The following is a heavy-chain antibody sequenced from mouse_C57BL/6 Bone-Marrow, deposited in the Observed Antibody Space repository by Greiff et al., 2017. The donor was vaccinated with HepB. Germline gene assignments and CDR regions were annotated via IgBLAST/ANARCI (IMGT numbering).Heavy chain of an antibody. V-gene: IGHV14-4*01. CDR2: IDPENGDT. D-gene: IGHD1-3*01. J-gene: IGHJ2*01. CDR3: TTLFFSSPYYFDY. Sequence: VQLQQSGAELVRPGASVKLSCTASGFNIKDDYMHWVKLRPEQGLEWIGWIDPENGDTEYASKFQGKATITADTSCNTAYLQLSSLTSEDTAVYYCTTLFFSSPYYFDYWGQGTTLTVSS. CDR1: GFNIKDDY.